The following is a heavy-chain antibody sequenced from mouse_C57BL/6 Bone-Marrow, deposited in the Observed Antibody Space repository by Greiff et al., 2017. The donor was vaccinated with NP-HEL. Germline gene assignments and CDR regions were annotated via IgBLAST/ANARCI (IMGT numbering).Heavy chain of an antibody. CDR1: GYTFTEYT. V-gene: IGHV1-62-2*01. Sequence: QVQLQQSGAELVKPGASVKLSCKASGYTFTEYTIHWVKQRSGQGLEWIGWFYPGGGSIRSNEKFKDKANLTADKSSSTGYMELSRLTSEDSAVYFCARHEVSYYTFAYWGQGTLVTVSA. CDR3: ARHEVSYYTFAY. J-gene: IGHJ3*01. CDR2: FYPGGGSI. D-gene: IGHD2-12*01.